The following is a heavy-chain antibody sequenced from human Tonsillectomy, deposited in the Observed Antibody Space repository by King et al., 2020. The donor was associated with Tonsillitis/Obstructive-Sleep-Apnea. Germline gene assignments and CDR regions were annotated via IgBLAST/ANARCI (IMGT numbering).Heavy chain of an antibody. CDR3: TTDQGYSGWLGWFDP. D-gene: IGHD6-19*01. CDR2: IKTKTDGGTR. V-gene: IGHV3-15*07. Sequence: VQLVESGGGLVKPGGSLRLSCAASGFTFTNAWMNWVRQAPGKGLEWVGRIKTKTDGGTRDYAAPVKGRFTISRDDSKTTLYLQMNSLKTEDTAVYYCTTDQGYSGWLGWFDPWGQGTLVTVSS. CDR1: GFTFTNAW. J-gene: IGHJ5*02.